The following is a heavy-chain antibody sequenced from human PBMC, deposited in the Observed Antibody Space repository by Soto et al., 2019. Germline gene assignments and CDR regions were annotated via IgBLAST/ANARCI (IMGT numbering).Heavy chain of an antibody. Sequence: QVQLQQWGAGLLKSSETLSPICAVYGGSFSGYYWSWIRQPPGKGLEWIGEINHSGGTNYNPSLKSRVTISVDTSKNQFSLKLSSVTAADTAVYYCARFSGYDSNWFDPWGQGTMVTVSS. CDR3: ARFSGYDSNWFDP. D-gene: IGHD5-12*01. J-gene: IGHJ5*02. V-gene: IGHV4-34*01. CDR1: GGSFSGYY. CDR2: INHSGGT.